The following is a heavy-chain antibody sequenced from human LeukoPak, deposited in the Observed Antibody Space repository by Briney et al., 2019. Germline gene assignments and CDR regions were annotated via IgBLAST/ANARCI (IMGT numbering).Heavy chain of an antibody. J-gene: IGHJ4*02. V-gene: IGHV3-23*01. CDR1: GFTFSDYY. Sequence: GGSLRLSCAASGFTFSDYYMSWIRQAPGKGLEWVSAISGSGGSTYYADSVKGRFTISRDNSKNTLYLQMNSLRAEDTAVYYCAKDDYGDKGYWDQGTLVTVSS. CDR3: AKDDYGDKGY. CDR2: ISGSGGST. D-gene: IGHD4-17*01.